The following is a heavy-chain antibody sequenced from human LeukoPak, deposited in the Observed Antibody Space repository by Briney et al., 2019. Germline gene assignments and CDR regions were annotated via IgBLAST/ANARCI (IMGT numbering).Heavy chain of an antibody. CDR1: GFTVSSNY. V-gene: IGHV3-53*01. D-gene: IGHD5-18*01. J-gene: IGHJ6*03. CDR2: IYSGGST. Sequence: GGSLRLSCAASGFTVSSNYMSWVRQAPGKGLEWVSVIYSGGSTYYADSVKGRFIISRDNSKNTLYLQMNSLRAEDTAVYYCAGRTAAQDYYMDVWGKGTTVTISS. CDR3: AGRTAAQDYYMDV.